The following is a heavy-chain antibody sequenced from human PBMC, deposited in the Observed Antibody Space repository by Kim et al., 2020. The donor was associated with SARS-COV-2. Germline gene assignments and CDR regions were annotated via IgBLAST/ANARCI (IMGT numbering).Heavy chain of an antibody. CDR3: AIDRLGILTDFDY. V-gene: IGHV4-30-2*04. D-gene: IGHD3-9*01. Sequence: STPALKRRVTISVDKSQNQCSLRLSSVTAADTAVYYCAIDRLGILTDFDYWGQGTLVTVSS. J-gene: IGHJ4*02.